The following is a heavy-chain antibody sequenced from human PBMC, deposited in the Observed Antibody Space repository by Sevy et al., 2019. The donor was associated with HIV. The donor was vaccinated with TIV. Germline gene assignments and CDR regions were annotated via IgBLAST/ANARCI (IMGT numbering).Heavy chain of an antibody. CDR3: ARNRAQDY. CDR1: EYTFTTYD. J-gene: IGHJ4*02. Sequence: ASVKVSCKASEYTFTTYDINWVRQAPGQGLEWMGWMNPNTGNTGYAQKFQGRVTMTRDTSTSTAYMELSSLTSEDTAMYYCARNRAQDYWGQGTLVTVSS. CDR2: MNPNTGNT. V-gene: IGHV1-8*01.